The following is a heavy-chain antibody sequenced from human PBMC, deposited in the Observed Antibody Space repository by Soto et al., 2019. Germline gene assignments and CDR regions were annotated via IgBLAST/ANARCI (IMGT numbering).Heavy chain of an antibody. CDR3: AIGNPDWFYP. V-gene: IGHV4-38-2*01. CDR1: GYSISSGLY. Sequence: PSETLSLTCAVSGYSISSGLYWGWIRQPPGKGLEWIGTIYRGGITYYNPSLKSRVTISIDTSKNHFSLRLSSVTATDTAVYFCAIGNPDWFYPWGQGTLVTVSS. D-gene: IGHD1-1*01. J-gene: IGHJ5*02. CDR2: IYRGGIT.